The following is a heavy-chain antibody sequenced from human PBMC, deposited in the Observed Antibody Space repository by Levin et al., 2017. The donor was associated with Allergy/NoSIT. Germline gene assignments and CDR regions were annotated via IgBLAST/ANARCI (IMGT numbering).Heavy chain of an antibody. J-gene: IGHJ4*02. Sequence: SETLSLTCTVSGGSISSYYWSWIRQPPGKGLEWIGYIYYSGSTNYNPSLKSRVTISVDTSKNQFSLKLSSVTAADTAVYYCARDNGGSLDYWGQGTLVTVSS. D-gene: IGHD2-15*01. V-gene: IGHV4-59*01. CDR3: ARDNGGSLDY. CDR2: IYYSGST. CDR1: GGSISSYY.